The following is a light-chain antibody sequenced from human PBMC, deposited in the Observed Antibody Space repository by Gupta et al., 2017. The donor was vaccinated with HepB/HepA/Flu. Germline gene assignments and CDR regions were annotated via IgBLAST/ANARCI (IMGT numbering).Light chain of an antibody. CDR1: QSISIY. CDR3: QQTYSTPCS. Sequence: IQMTQSPSSLSASVGDRVTITCRASQSISIYLNWYQQKPGKAPKLLIYAASSLQSGVPSRFSGSGSGTDFTLTISSLQPEDFATYYCQQTYSTPCSFGQGTNLEI. CDR2: AAS. V-gene: IGKV1-39*01. J-gene: IGKJ2*04.